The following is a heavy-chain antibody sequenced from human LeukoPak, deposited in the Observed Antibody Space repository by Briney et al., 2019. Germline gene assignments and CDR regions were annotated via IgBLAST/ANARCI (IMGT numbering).Heavy chain of an antibody. CDR1: GFIFSSYE. D-gene: IGHD4-23*01. V-gene: IGHV3-48*03. J-gene: IGHJ4*02. Sequence: GGALRLSCAASGFIFSSYETNWVRQAPGKGLEWVSYISSGSSIIYYADSVRGRFTISRDNAKNSLYLQMNSLRAEDTAVYYCARGGVGGSDFDYWGQGTLVTVSS. CDR3: ARGGVGGSDFDY. CDR2: ISSGSSII.